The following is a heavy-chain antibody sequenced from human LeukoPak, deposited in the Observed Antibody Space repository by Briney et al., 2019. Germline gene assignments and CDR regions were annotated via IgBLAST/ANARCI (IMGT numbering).Heavy chain of an antibody. Sequence: SETLSLTCTVSGGSISSGSYYWSWIRQPPGKGLEWLGYIYYSGNTEYKPSLKSRVAMSVDTSKNQFYLRLSSVTAADTAVYYCARSTGSTMFIDYWGQGTLVTVSS. CDR1: GGSISSGSYY. J-gene: IGHJ4*02. D-gene: IGHD3-10*02. V-gene: IGHV4-61*01. CDR2: IYYSGNT. CDR3: ARSTGSTMFIDY.